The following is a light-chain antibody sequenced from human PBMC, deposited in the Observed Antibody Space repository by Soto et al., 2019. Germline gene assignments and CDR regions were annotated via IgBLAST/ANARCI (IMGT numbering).Light chain of an antibody. V-gene: IGKV3-20*01. Sequence: EVVMTQSPATLSVSPGEGVTLSCRASQTVRSSSLAWYQQKPGQAPRLLIYGASGRATGIPDKFSGSGSGTDFTLTISRLEPEDFAVYYCQQYGSSPYTFGQGTKLEI. J-gene: IGKJ2*01. CDR2: GAS. CDR1: QTVRSSS. CDR3: QQYGSSPYT.